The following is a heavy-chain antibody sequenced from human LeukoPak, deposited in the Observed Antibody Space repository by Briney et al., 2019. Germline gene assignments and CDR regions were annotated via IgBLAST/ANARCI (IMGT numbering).Heavy chain of an antibody. V-gene: IGHV3-23*01. CDR2: ISGSGGST. CDR3: AKDQGYSGTYYLVY. CDR1: GFTFRNYV. D-gene: IGHD1-26*01. Sequence: GGSLRLSCAASGFTFRNYVIYWVRQAPGKGLEWVSAISGSGGSTYYADSVKGRFTISRDNSKNTLYLQMNSLRAEDTAVYYCAKDQGYSGTYYLVYWGQGTLVTVSS. J-gene: IGHJ4*02.